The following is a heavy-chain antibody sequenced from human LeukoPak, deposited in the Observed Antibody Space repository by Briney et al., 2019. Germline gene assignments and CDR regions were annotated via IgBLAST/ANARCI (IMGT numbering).Heavy chain of an antibody. CDR2: IGSDGSGT. V-gene: IGHV3-64D*06. CDR3: VSPVFINF. Sequence: PGGSLRLSCSASGFPFSTLGMHWVRQAPGKGLEHVSTIGSDGSGTYYADSVKDRFIISRDNSKNAVYLQMSGLRPEDTAVYYCVSPVFINFWGQGTLVTVSS. J-gene: IGHJ4*01. D-gene: IGHD1-14*01. CDR1: GFPFSTLG.